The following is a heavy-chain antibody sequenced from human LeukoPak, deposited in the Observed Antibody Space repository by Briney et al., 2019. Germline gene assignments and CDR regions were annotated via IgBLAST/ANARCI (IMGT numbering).Heavy chain of an antibody. CDR3: ARYTSGWTSFDY. CDR2: IYTSGST. Sequence: SETLSLTCTVSGGSISSYYWSWIRQPAGKGLEWIGRIYTSGSTNYNPSLTSRVTMSVDTSKNQSSLKLSSVTAADTAVYYCARYTSGWTSFDYWGQGTLVTVSS. CDR1: GGSISSYY. V-gene: IGHV4-4*07. D-gene: IGHD6-19*01. J-gene: IGHJ4*02.